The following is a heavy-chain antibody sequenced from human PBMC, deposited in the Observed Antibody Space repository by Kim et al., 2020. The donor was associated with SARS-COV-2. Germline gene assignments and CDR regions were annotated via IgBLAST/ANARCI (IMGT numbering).Heavy chain of an antibody. Sequence: SETLSLTCTVSGGSIRSGGYYWTWIRQHPGKGLEWFGYIYYTGSTYYNPSLRSRFTISIDTSQNQFSLKRTSVTAADTAVYYCARSARGICAFNIWGQGT. CDR3: ARSARGICAFNI. CDR2: IYYTGST. CDR1: GGSIRSGGYY. D-gene: IGHD6-6*01. V-gene: IGHV4-31*03. J-gene: IGHJ3*02.